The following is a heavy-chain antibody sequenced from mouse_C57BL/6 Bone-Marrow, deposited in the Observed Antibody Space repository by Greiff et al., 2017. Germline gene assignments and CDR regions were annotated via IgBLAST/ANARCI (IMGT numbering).Heavy chain of an antibody. V-gene: IGHV1-85*01. J-gene: IGHJ2*01. CDR1: GYTFTSYE. CDR2: IYPRDGST. D-gene: IGHD1-1*01. Sequence: VQLQQSGPELVKPGASVKLSCKASGYTFTSYEINWVKQRPGQGLEWIGWIYPRDGSTKYNEKFKGKATLTVDTSSSTAYMELHSLTSEDSAVYYGEGREYYGRREYFDDWGQGTTLTVSS. CDR3: EGREYYGRREYFDD.